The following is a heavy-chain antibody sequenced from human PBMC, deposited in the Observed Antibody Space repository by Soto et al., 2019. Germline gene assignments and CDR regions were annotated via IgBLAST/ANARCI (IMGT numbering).Heavy chain of an antibody. J-gene: IGHJ4*02. V-gene: IGHV1-69*12. Sequence: QVQLMQSGTEVKKPGSSVRVSCKASGGTFRNYAISWVRQAPGQGLEWIGGIIPIFGPANYAQKFQGRLTIIADEYTSTAYMELSSLRSEDTAVYYCARSDYCGGDCYAFLDYWGQGTLVTVSS. CDR1: GGTFRNYA. D-gene: IGHD2-21*02. CDR2: IIPIFGPA. CDR3: ARSDYCGGDCYAFLDY.